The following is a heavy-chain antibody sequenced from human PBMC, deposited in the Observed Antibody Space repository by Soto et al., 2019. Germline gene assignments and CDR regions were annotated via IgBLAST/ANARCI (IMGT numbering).Heavy chain of an antibody. CDR2: VRANSDGGTA. J-gene: IGHJ6*02. CDR1: GITFVNAW. V-gene: IGHV3-15*01. CDR3: ARWGLVRDYYYGMDV. Sequence: SGGSLRVSCVASGITFVNAWMSWVRQAPGKGLEWVGRVRANSDGGTADSVQGRFTISRENSKNTMYLQMNSLRAEDTAVYYCARWGLVRDYYYGMDVWGQGATVTVSS. D-gene: IGHD6-19*01.